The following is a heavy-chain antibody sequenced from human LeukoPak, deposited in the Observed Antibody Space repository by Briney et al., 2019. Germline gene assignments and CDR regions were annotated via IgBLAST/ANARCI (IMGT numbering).Heavy chain of an antibody. Sequence: GGSLRLSCAASGFTFSNYWMSWVRQAPGKELEWVANIKQDGSEIYYVDSVKGRFTISRDNAKNSLYLQMNSLRAEDTAVYYCASYSSGWSHPFDYWGQGTLVTVSS. V-gene: IGHV3-7*03. D-gene: IGHD6-19*01. CDR2: IKQDGSEI. J-gene: IGHJ4*02. CDR3: ASYSSGWSHPFDY. CDR1: GFTFSNYW.